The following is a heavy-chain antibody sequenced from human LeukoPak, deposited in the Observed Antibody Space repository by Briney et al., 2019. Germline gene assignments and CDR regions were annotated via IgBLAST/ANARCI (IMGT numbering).Heavy chain of an antibody. D-gene: IGHD2-2*01. V-gene: IGHV4-39*01. CDR2: VHYSGST. CDR1: GGAISSISHH. CDR3: ARRTGGCSSTSCYGYSYYYYGMDV. Sequence: SETLSLTCTVSGGAISSISHHWGWTRQPPGKGLEWIGSVHYSGSTYYNPSLRSRVTISVDTSKNQFSLRLNSVTAADTAVYYCARRTGGCSSTSCYGYSYYYYGMDVWGQGTTVTVSS. J-gene: IGHJ6*02.